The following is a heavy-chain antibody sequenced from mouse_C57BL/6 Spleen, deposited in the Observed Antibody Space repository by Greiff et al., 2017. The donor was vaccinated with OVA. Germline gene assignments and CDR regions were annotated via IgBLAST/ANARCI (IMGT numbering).Heavy chain of an antibody. CDR3: ARHAIYYGSSYAMDY. D-gene: IGHD1-1*01. CDR2: ISNGGGST. J-gene: IGHJ4*01. Sequence: EVMLVESGGGLVQPGGSLKLSCAASGFTFSDYYMYWVRQTPEKRLEWVAYISNGGGSTYYPDTVKGRFTISRDNAKNTLYLQMSRLKSEDTAMYYGARHAIYYGSSYAMDYWGQGTSVTVSS. V-gene: IGHV5-12*01. CDR1: GFTFSDYY.